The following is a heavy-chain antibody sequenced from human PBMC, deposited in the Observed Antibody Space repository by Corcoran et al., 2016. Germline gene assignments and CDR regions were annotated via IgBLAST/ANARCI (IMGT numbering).Heavy chain of an antibody. V-gene: IGHV1-18*01. CDR3: ARDWTIFGLYGMDV. J-gene: IGHJ6*02. CDR2: ISAYNGNT. Sequence: QIQLVQSGAEVKKPGASVKVSCKDSGYTFTSYGISWARQAPGQGLEWMGWISAYNGNTNYAQKLQGRVTMTTDTSTSTAYRELRSLRSDDTAVYDCARDWTIFGLYGMDVWGQGTTVTVSS. CDR1: GYTFTSYG. D-gene: IGHD3-3*01.